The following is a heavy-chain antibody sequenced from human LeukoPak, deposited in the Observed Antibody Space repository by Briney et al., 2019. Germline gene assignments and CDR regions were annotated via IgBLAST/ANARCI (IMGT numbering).Heavy chain of an antibody. J-gene: IGHJ4*02. Sequence: HTGGSLRLSCAASGFRFNSHWMSWVRQAPGKGLEWVGNIKEDGGEIYYGDSVRGRLTISRDNAKNSLYLQMNSLRAEDTAVYYCGGLCGNYGGVIDYWGQGTLVTVSS. CDR2: IKEDGGEI. CDR3: GGLCGNYGGVIDY. V-gene: IGHV3-7*01. D-gene: IGHD4-17*01. CDR1: GFRFNSHW.